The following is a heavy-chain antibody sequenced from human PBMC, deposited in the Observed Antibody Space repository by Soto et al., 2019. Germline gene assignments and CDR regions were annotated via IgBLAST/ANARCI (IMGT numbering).Heavy chain of an antibody. J-gene: IGHJ4*02. V-gene: IGHV1-18*01. CDR3: ARGASSLPGFY. D-gene: IGHD6-13*01. CDR1: GYTFISYG. CDR2: ISAYNGDT. Sequence: QVPLVQSGAEVKKPGASVKVSCKTSGYTFISYGITWVRQAPGQGLEWMGRISAYNGDTDYAQSFQGRLTMTTDTSTSTAYMELRSLRSDDTAVYYCARGASSLPGFYWGQGTLVTVSS.